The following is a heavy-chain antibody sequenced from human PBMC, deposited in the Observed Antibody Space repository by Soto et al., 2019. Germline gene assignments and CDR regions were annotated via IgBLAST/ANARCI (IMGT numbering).Heavy chain of an antibody. CDR3: AKDKIREDSSGWF. J-gene: IGHJ4*02. D-gene: IGHD6-19*01. Sequence: GGSLRLSCAASGFTFSSYAMSWVRQAPGKGLEWVSAISGGSGTTYYADSVKGRFTISRDNSKNALFLQMNGLRAEDTAVYYCAKDKIREDSSGWFWGQGTLVTVSS. CDR1: GFTFSSYA. CDR2: ISGGSGTT. V-gene: IGHV3-23*01.